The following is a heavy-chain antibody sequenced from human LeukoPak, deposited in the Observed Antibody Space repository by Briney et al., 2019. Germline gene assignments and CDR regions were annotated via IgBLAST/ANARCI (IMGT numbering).Heavy chain of an antibody. D-gene: IGHD3-3*01. CDR3: AFTNITIFGVVIDANWFDP. CDR1: GGTFSSYA. Sequence: GAPVKVSCKASGGTFSSYAISWVRQAPGQGLEWMGRIIPILGIANYAQKFQGRVTITADKSTSTAYMELSSLRSEDTAVYYCAFTNITIFGVVIDANWFDPWGQGTLVTVSS. CDR2: IIPILGIA. J-gene: IGHJ5*02. V-gene: IGHV1-69*04.